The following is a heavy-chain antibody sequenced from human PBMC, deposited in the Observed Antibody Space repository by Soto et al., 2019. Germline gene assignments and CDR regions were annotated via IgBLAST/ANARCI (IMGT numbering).Heavy chain of an antibody. CDR2: ISWNSGTI. V-gene: IGHV3-9*01. Sequence: GGSLRLSCAASGFTFDDYAMHWVRQAPGKGLEWVSGISWNSGTIGYADSVKGRFTISRDNAKNSLYQQMNNLRAEDTALYYCAKGGVLVAAAIVYWGQGTLVTVSS. CDR3: AKGGVLVAAAIVY. CDR1: GFTFDDYA. D-gene: IGHD2-2*01. J-gene: IGHJ4*02.